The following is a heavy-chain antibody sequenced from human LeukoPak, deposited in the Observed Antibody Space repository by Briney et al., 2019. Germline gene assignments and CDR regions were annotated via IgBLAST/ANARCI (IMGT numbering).Heavy chain of an antibody. Sequence: SETLSLTCTVSGNSISSGDNYWSWIRQPPGKGLEWIGYIYYSGSTNYNPSLKSRVTISVDTSKNQFSLKLSSVTAADTAVYYCARSRYPDAFDIWGQGTMVTVSS. V-gene: IGHV4-61*08. CDR1: GNSISSGDNY. CDR3: ARSRYPDAFDI. J-gene: IGHJ3*02. D-gene: IGHD6-13*01. CDR2: IYYSGST.